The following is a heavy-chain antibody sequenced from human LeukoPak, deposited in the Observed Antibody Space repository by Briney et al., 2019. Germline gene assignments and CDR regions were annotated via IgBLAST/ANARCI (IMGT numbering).Heavy chain of an antibody. D-gene: IGHD6-13*01. V-gene: IGHV4-59*01. Sequence: PSETLSLTCTVSGGSISSYYWSWIRQPPGKGLEWIGYIYYSGSTNYNPSLKSRVTISVDTSKDQFSLKLSSVTAADTAVYYCARDTGSSWYFWFDPWGQGTLVTVSS. CDR3: ARDTGSSWYFWFDP. CDR1: GGSISSYY. CDR2: IYYSGST. J-gene: IGHJ5*02.